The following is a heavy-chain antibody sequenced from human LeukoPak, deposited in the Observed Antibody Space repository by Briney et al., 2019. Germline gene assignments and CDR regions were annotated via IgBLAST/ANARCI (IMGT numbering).Heavy chain of an antibody. CDR2: INPNSGGT. CDR1: GYTFTGYY. D-gene: IGHD3-22*01. CDR3: AGTGSSGYYYGFDY. Sequence: GASVKVSCKASGYTFTGYYMHWVRQAPGQGLEWMGWINPNSGGTNYAQKFQGRVTMTRDTSISTAYMELSRLRSDDTAVYYCAGTGSSGYYYGFDYWGQGTLVTVSS. J-gene: IGHJ4*02. V-gene: IGHV1-2*02.